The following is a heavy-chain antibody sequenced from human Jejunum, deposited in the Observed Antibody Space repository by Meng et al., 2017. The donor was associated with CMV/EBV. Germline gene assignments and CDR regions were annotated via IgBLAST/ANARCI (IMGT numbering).Heavy chain of an antibody. Sequence: SGFPLNSYGIHWVRHVPGKGLEWVAVLWYDGSRKYFADSVQGRFSISRDDSKNTVYLQMNSLRAEDTAVYYCARDNDGSSHYSQFDYWGQGTLVTVSS. CDR1: GFPLNSYG. D-gene: IGHD3-22*01. J-gene: IGHJ4*02. CDR2: LWYDGSRK. V-gene: IGHV3-33*01. CDR3: ARDNDGSSHYSQFDY.